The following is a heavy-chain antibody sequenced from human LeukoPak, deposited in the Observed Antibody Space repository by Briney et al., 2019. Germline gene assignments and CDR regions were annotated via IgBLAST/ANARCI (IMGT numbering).Heavy chain of an antibody. CDR3: ARLIRRTQQLVLYFDY. J-gene: IGHJ4*02. CDR1: GGSISSSSYY. D-gene: IGHD6-13*01. Sequence: PSETLSLTCTVSGGSISSSSYYWGWIRQPPGKGLEWIGSIYYSGSTYYNPSLKSRVTISVDTSKNQFSLKLSSVTAADTAVYYCARLIRRTQQLVLYFDYWGQGTLVTVSS. V-gene: IGHV4-39*01. CDR2: IYYSGST.